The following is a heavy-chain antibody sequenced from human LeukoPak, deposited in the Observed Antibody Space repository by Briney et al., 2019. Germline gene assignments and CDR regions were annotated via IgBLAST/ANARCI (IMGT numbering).Heavy chain of an antibody. J-gene: IGHJ4*02. V-gene: IGHV3-21*01. CDR3: ARVPALIAAAGTVDY. D-gene: IGHD6-13*01. CDR1: EFTFSSYS. Sequence: GGSLRLSCAASEFTFSSYSMNWVRQAPGKGLEWVSSISSSSSYIYYADSVKGRFTISRDNAKNSLYLQMNSLRAEDTAVYYCARVPALIAAAGTVDYWGQGTLVTVSS. CDR2: ISSSSSYI.